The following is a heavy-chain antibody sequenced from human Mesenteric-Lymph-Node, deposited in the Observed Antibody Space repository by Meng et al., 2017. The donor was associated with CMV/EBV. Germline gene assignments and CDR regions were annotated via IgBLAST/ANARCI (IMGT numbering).Heavy chain of an antibody. V-gene: IGHV3-30*19. J-gene: IGHJ6*02. Sequence: GESLKISCTMSGFNFNNYGMHWVRQAPGKGLEWVAVISYDGSNKYYADSVKGRFTISRDNSKNTLYLQMNSLRAEDTAVYYCARVGGYSYDYYYGMDVWGQGTTVTVSS. CDR1: GFNFNNYG. CDR2: ISYDGSNK. D-gene: IGHD5-18*01. CDR3: ARVGGYSYDYYYGMDV.